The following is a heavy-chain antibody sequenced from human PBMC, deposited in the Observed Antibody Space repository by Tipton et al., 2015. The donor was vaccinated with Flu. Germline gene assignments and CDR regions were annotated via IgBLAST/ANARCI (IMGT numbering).Heavy chain of an antibody. V-gene: IGHV4-4*07. CDR1: GGSLSSFY. CDR3: ARCSGSGTDVIYDY. J-gene: IGHJ4*02. D-gene: IGHD3-10*02. Sequence: TLSLTCTVSGGSLSSFYWSWIRQPAGKGLEWIGRIYSSGSTKYSPAFKSRVTLPVDTSKNQFSLNLSSVTASDTALYFCARCSGSGTDVIYDYWGQGTLVTVSS. CDR2: IYSSGST.